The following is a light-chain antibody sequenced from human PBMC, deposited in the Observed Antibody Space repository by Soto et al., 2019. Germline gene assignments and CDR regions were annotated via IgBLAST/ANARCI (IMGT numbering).Light chain of an antibody. CDR1: QKIGAW. J-gene: IGKJ1*01. V-gene: IGKV1-5*03. Sequence: DIQMTQFPSTLSESVGDTVTITCRASQKIGAWVAWYQQKPGKAPKELIYKADRLISGVPSRFRGSGPGTDFALTISSLQPDDVATYYFLQYIPSPPVGTLGQGTEVELK. CDR3: LQYIPSPPVGT. CDR2: KAD.